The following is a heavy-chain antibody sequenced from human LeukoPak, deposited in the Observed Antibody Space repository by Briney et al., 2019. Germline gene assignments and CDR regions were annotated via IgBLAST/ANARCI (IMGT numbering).Heavy chain of an antibody. CDR2: INHSVGT. D-gene: IGHD2-15*01. CDR3: ARGPLLPRYYYYMDV. J-gene: IGHJ6*03. CDR1: SGSFSGYY. V-gene: IGHV4-34*01. Sequence: SETLSLTCSVYSGSFSGYYWSWIRQPPGKGLEWIGEINHSVGTNYNPSLKSRVTMSLDTSKNQFSLKLSSVTAADTAVYYCARGPLLPRYYYYMDVWGKGTTVTVSS.